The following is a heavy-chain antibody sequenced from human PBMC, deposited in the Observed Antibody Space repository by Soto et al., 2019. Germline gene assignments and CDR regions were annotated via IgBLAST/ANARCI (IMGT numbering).Heavy chain of an antibody. CDR2: ISHTGTT. J-gene: IGHJ5*02. CDR1: GGSVTNSSYY. Sequence: SETLSLTCTVSGGSVTNSSYYLGWIRQSPGKGLEWIGEISHTGTTNYNPSLKSRLTLSVDKSKNQVFLNLTSVSAADTAVYYCATLSGYFTISPFDPGGQGILVTVSS. V-gene: IGHV4-39*07. D-gene: IGHD2-8*01. CDR3: ATLSGYFTISPFDP.